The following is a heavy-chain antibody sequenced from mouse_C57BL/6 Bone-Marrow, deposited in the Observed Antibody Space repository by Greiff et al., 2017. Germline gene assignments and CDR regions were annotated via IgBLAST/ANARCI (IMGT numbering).Heavy chain of an antibody. D-gene: IGHD1-1*01. J-gene: IGHJ4*01. Sequence: QVQLQQPGAELVKPGASVKMSCKASGYTFTSYWITWVKQRPGQGLEWIGDIYPGSGSTNYNEKFKSKATLTVDTSSSTAYMQLSSLTSEDSAVYYCARRADIYYGSSYAMDYWGQGTSVTVSS. CDR1: GYTFTSYW. CDR2: IYPGSGST. CDR3: ARRADIYYGSSYAMDY. V-gene: IGHV1-55*01.